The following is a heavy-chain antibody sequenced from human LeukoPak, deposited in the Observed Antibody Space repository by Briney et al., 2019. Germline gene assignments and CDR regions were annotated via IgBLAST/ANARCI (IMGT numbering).Heavy chain of an antibody. D-gene: IGHD2-21*02. Sequence: GGSLRLSCAASGFTVSNNYMGWVRQAPAKGLEWVSVINTVDTTYYADSVRGRFTISRDNSKNTLYLQMNSLRVEDTAVYYCAGSLAYCGGDCRLGDYWGQGTLVTVSS. CDR3: AGSLAYCGGDCRLGDY. V-gene: IGHV3-66*01. CDR2: INTVDTT. CDR1: GFTVSNNY. J-gene: IGHJ4*02.